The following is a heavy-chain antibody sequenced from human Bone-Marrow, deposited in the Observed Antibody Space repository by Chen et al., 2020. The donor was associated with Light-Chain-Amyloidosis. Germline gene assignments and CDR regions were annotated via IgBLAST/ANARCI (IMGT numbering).Heavy chain of an antibody. Sequence: QVQLVESGGGLVKPGGSLRLSCAASGFSFSDFYMSWIRQAPGKGLEWLSYISSSGNTIDYADSVKGRFTISRDNAKKSLYLQMNSLRAEDTAVYYCARDRVDYSKCGGRFDNWGQGTLVTVSS. J-gene: IGHJ4*02. D-gene: IGHD4-4*01. CDR1: GFSFSDFY. CDR2: ISSSGNTI. V-gene: IGHV3-11*01. CDR3: ARDRVDYSKCGGRFDN.